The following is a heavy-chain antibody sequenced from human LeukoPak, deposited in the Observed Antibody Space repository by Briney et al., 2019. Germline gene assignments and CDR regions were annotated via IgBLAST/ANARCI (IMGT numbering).Heavy chain of an antibody. D-gene: IGHD2-2*01. CDR3: ARAIVVPAAQQYYYYYYYGMDV. CDR2: IYYSGST. CDR1: GGSISSYY. V-gene: IGHV4-59*01. Sequence: SETLSLTCTVSGGSISSYYWSWIRQPPGKGLEWIGYIYYSGSTNYNPSLKSRVTISVDTSKNQFSLKLSSVTAADTAVYYRARAIVVPAAQQYYYYYYYGMDVWGQGTTVTVSS. J-gene: IGHJ6*02.